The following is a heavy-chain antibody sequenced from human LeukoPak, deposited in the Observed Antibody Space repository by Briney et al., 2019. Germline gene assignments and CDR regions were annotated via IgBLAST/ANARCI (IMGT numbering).Heavy chain of an antibody. Sequence: PGGSLRLSCAASGFPLSSYAMSWVRQAPGKGLEWVSFISTSSSYIHNADSVKGRFTISRDNAENSLYLQMNSLRAEDTAVYYCARAAIAAARIYYYMDVWGKGTTVTVSS. CDR2: ISTSSSYI. D-gene: IGHD6-13*01. CDR3: ARAAIAAARIYYYMDV. J-gene: IGHJ6*03. V-gene: IGHV3-21*01. CDR1: GFPLSSYA.